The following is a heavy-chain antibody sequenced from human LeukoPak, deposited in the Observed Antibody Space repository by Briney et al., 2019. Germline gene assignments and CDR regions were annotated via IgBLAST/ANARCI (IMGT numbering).Heavy chain of an antibody. J-gene: IGHJ4*02. CDR2: ISGGGATT. CDR3: AKPKALVVAAASDS. V-gene: IGHV3-23*01. Sequence: GGSLRLSCAASGFTFSSYAMSWVRQAPGKGLEWVSDISGGGATTFYADSVKGRFTTSRDNSKNTLYLQLSSLRAEDTAVYYCAKPKALVVAAASDSWGQGTLVTVSS. CDR1: GFTFSSYA. D-gene: IGHD2-15*01.